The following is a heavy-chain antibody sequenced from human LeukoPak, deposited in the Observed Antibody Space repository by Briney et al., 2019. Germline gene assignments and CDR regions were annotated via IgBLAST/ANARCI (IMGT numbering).Heavy chain of an antibody. J-gene: IGHJ6*03. D-gene: IGHD3-10*01. CDR2: IYYSGST. V-gene: IGHV4-59*01. Sequence: PSGTLSLTCTVSGGSISSYYWSWVRQPPGKGLEWIGDIYYSGSTNYNPSLKSRVTISVDTSKNQFSLKLSSVTAADTAVYYCAREGYYYGSGIDYYYYYYMYVWGKGTTVTVSS. CDR3: AREGYYYGSGIDYYYYYYMYV. CDR1: GGSISSYY.